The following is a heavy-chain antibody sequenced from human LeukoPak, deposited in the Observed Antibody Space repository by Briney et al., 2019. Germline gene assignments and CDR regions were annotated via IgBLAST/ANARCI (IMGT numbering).Heavy chain of an antibody. CDR2: ISYDGSNK. CDR1: GFTFSSYA. D-gene: IGHD1-26*01. Sequence: GGSLRLSCAASGFTFSSYAMHWVRQAPGKGLEWVAVISYDGSNKYYADSVKGRFTISRDNSKNTLYLQLNSLRAEDTAVYYCAKGNIVGATNSWFDPWGQGTLVTVSS. J-gene: IGHJ5*02. CDR3: AKGNIVGATNSWFDP. V-gene: IGHV3-30*04.